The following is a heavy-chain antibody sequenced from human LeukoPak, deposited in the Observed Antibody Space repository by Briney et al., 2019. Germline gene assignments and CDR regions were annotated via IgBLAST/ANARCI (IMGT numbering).Heavy chain of an antibody. V-gene: IGHV4-59*01. Sequence: PSETLSLTCTVSGGSISNYYWSWIRQPPGKGLEWIGYIYYSGSTNYNPSLKSRVTISVDTSKNQFSLKLSSVTAADMAVYYCARVAYCGGDCYWDAFDIWGQGTMVTVSS. CDR3: ARVAYCGGDCYWDAFDI. D-gene: IGHD2-21*02. J-gene: IGHJ3*02. CDR1: GGSISNYY. CDR2: IYYSGST.